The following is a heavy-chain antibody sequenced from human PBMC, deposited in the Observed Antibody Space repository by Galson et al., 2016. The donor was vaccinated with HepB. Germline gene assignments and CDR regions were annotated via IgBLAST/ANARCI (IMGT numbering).Heavy chain of an antibody. V-gene: IGHV3-48*04. CDR3: ASFGDWDYYGLDV. D-gene: IGHD3-16*01. CDR2: ISSSSGTI. CDR1: GFTFNSYS. J-gene: IGHJ6*04. Sequence: SLRLSCAASGFTFNSYSMNWVRQAPGKGLEWVAYISSSSGTIYYAASVKGRFTISRDNAKNSVFLQRSSLRAEDTALYYCASFGDWDYYGLDVWGKGTTVTVSS.